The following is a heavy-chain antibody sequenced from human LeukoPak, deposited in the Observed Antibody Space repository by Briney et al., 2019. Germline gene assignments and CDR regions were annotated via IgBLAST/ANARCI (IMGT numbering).Heavy chain of an antibody. Sequence: QAGGSLRLSCAASGFIFSSYDMHWVRQATGKRLEWVSGIDTAGDTYYPGSVKGRFTISRENAKNSLYLQMNSLRAGDTAVYYCARVLTVRSGGYDAFDMWGQGTMVTVSS. J-gene: IGHJ3*02. CDR2: IDTAGDT. D-gene: IGHD6-25*01. CDR1: GFIFSSYD. CDR3: ARVLTVRSGGYDAFDM. V-gene: IGHV3-13*01.